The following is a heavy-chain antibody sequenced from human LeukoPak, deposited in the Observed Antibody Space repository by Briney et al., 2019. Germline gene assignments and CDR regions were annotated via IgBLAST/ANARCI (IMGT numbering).Heavy chain of an antibody. CDR1: GFTFSSFA. J-gene: IGHJ4*02. D-gene: IGHD3-22*01. V-gene: IGHV3-30-3*01. Sequence: GGSLRLSCAASGFTFSSFAMHWVRQAPGKGLEWVAVISYDGSGKYYADSVKGRFTISRDNSKNTLYLQMNSLRAEDTAVYYCARNSSSGIDYWGQGTLVTVSS. CDR2: ISYDGSGK. CDR3: ARNSSSGIDY.